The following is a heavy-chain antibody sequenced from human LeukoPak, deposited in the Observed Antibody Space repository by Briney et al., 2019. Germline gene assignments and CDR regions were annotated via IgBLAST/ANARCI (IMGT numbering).Heavy chain of an antibody. J-gene: IGHJ6*02. D-gene: IGHD3-3*01. V-gene: IGHV4-59*08. CDR3: ARLPWDFWSGIDNYYYYYGMDV. CDR1: GGSISSYY. CDR2: IYYSGST. Sequence: SETLSLTCTVSGGSISSYYWSWIRQPPGKGLEWIGYIYYSGSTNYNPSLKSRVTISVDTSKNQFSLKLNSVTAADTAVYYCARLPWDFWSGIDNYYYYYGMDVWGQGTTVTVSS.